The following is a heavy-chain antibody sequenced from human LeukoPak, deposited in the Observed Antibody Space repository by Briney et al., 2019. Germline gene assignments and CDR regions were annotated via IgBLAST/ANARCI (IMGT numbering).Heavy chain of an antibody. Sequence: PSETLSLTCTVSGGSISTVSYYWSWIRQPAGKGLEWIGYISYTGSTNYHPSLKSRVTISVDTSKNQFSLNLTSVTAADAAVYFCAKMNYSSAWYYFDYWGRGTLVTVSS. CDR2: ISYTGST. V-gene: IGHV4-61*10. J-gene: IGHJ4*02. CDR3: AKMNYSSAWYYFDY. CDR1: GGSISTVSYY. D-gene: IGHD6-19*01.